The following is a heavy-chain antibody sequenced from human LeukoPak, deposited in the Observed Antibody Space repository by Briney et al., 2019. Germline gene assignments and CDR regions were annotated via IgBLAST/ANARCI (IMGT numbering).Heavy chain of an antibody. CDR3: ARERESIAAAYFDY. Sequence: SETLSLTCTVSGYSISSGYYWGWIRPPPGKGLEWIGSIYHSGSTYYNPSLKSRVTISVDTSKNQFSLKLSSVTAADTAVYYCARERESIAAAYFDYWGQGTLVTVSS. D-gene: IGHD6-6*01. V-gene: IGHV4-38-2*02. CDR2: IYHSGST. CDR1: GYSISSGYY. J-gene: IGHJ4*02.